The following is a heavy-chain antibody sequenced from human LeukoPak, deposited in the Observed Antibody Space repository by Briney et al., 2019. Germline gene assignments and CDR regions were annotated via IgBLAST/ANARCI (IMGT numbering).Heavy chain of an antibody. CDR3: VKDLYKGDTSSWYYFDY. D-gene: IGHD6-13*01. CDR2: ISSYGDKT. V-gene: IGHV3-64D*06. J-gene: IGHJ4*02. CDR1: GFTFSNAW. Sequence: GGSLRLSCEVSGFTFSNAWMSWVRQAPGKGPEYVSVISSYGDKTYYADSVKGRFTISRDNSKNTVSLQMSSLRAEDTAVYYCVKDLYKGDTSSWYYFDYWGQGTLVTVSS.